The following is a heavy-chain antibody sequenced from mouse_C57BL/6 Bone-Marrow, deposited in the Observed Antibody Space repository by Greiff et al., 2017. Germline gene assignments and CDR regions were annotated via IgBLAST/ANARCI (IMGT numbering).Heavy chain of an antibody. J-gene: IGHJ4*01. D-gene: IGHD1-1*01. CDR1: GYTFTSYW. CDR3: ARSYYYGSSYLYYAMDY. V-gene: IGHV1-64*01. Sequence: QVQLQQPGAELVKPGASVKLSCKASGYTFTSYWMHWVKQRPGQGLEWIGMIHPNSGSTNYNEKFKSKATLTVDKSSSTAYMQLSSLTSEDSAVYYCARSYYYGSSYLYYAMDYWGQGTSVTVSS. CDR2: IHPNSGST.